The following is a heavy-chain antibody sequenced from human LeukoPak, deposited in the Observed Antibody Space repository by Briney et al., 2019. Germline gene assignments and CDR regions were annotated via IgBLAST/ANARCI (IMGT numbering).Heavy chain of an antibody. V-gene: IGHV1-18*01. D-gene: IGHD3-22*01. J-gene: IGHJ5*02. CDR3: ATTRPYYDSSGGWFDP. CDR2: ISAYNGNT. Sequence: ASVKVSCKASGYTFTSYGISWVRQAPGQGLEWMGWISAYNGNTNYAQKLQGRVTMTTDTSTSTAYMELRSLRSDDTAVYYCATTRPYYDSSGGWFDPWGQGTLVTVSS. CDR1: GYTFTSYG.